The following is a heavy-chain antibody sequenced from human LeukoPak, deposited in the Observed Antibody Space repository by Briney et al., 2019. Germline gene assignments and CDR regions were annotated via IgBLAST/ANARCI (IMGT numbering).Heavy chain of an antibody. Sequence: ASVKVSCKASGYTFTGYYMHWVRQAPGQGLEWMGRINPNSGGTNYAQKFQGRVTMTRDTSISTAYMELSRLRSDDTAVYYCASLVAAGSNYYYYYYMDVWGKGTTVTVSS. J-gene: IGHJ6*03. CDR2: INPNSGGT. CDR1: GYTFTGYY. CDR3: ASLVAAGSNYYYYYYMDV. D-gene: IGHD6-13*01. V-gene: IGHV1-2*06.